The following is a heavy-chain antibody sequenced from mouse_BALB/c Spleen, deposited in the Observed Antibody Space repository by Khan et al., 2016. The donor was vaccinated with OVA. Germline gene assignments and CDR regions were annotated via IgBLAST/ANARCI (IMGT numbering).Heavy chain of an antibody. J-gene: IGHJ4*01. CDR1: GYTFTNYG. CDR3: ARPPYFSYTLDY. Sequence: QIQLVQSGPELKKPAETVKISCKVSGYTFTNYGMNWVKQSPGKALKWMGWINTYTGEPTYADDFKGRFAFSLETSASTAYLQINNLKNEDTATYFCARPPYFSYTLDYWGQGTSVTVSS. CDR2: INTYTGEP. V-gene: IGHV9-3-1*01. D-gene: IGHD2-10*01.